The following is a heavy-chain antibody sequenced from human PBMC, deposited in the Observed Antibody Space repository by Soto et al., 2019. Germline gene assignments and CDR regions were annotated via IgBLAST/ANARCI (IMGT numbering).Heavy chain of an antibody. J-gene: IGHJ4*02. D-gene: IGHD3-10*01. CDR3: ARDPLHHGSTFDY. Sequence: PGGSLRLSCATSGFTFSDYYMSWIRQPPGKGLEWISYITSSGGTIYYADSVKGRFTISRDNAKNSLYLQMYGLRAEDTAVYYCARDPLHHGSTFDYWGQGTLVTVSS. CDR1: GFTFSDYY. CDR2: ITSSGGTI. V-gene: IGHV3-11*01.